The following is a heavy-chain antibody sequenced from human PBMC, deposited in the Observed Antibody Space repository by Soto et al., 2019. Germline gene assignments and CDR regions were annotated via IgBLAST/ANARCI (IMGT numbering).Heavy chain of an antibody. J-gene: IGHJ4*02. CDR3: TTDWRPGVSFDY. CDR2: IKSKTDGGTT. CDR1: GFTFSNAW. Sequence: GGSLRLSCAASGFTFSNAWMSWVRQAPGKGLEWVGRIKSKTDGGTTDYAAPVKGRFTISRDDSKNTLYLQMNSLKTEDTAVYYCTTDWRPGVSFDYWGQGTLVTVSS. V-gene: IGHV3-15*01. D-gene: IGHD3-3*01.